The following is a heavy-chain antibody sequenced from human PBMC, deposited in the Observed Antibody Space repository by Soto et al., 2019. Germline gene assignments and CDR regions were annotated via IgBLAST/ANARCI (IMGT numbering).Heavy chain of an antibody. CDR1: GFTFSNAW. D-gene: IGHD6-13*01. Sequence: PGGSLRLSCAASGFTFSNAWMNWVRQAPGKGLEWVGRIKSKTDGGTTDYAAPVKGRFTISRDDSKNTLYLQMNSLKTEDTAVYYCTRYSSSWDGTGHDAFDIWGQGTMVTVSS. V-gene: IGHV3-15*07. J-gene: IGHJ3*02. CDR3: TRYSSSWDGTGHDAFDI. CDR2: IKSKTDGGTT.